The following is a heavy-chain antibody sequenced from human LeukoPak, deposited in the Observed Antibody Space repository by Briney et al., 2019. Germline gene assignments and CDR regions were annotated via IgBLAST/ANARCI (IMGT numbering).Heavy chain of an antibody. J-gene: IGHJ4*02. V-gene: IGHV1-8*01. D-gene: IGHD6-13*01. CDR3: ARYSRPNGSWFHFDY. CDR2: MNPNSGNT. Sequence: ASVKVSCKASGYTFTSYDINWVRQATGQGLEWMGWMNPNSGNTGYAQKFQGRVTITADKSTSTAYMELSSLRSEDTAVYYCARYSRPNGSWFHFDYWGQGTLVTVSS. CDR1: GYTFTSYD.